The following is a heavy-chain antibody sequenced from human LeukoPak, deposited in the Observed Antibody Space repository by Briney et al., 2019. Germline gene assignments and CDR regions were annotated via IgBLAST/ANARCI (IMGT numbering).Heavy chain of an antibody. CDR3: ARDPNHGSASAPTLHSDL. V-gene: IGHV3-33*01. D-gene: IGHD1-26*01. Sequence: GGSLRLSCAASGFTFSNYGMHWVRQAPGKGLEWVAVIWYDGSDKYYADSVKGRFTISRDNSKNTVYLQMNSLRAEDTAVYHCARDPNHGSASAPTLHSDL. J-gene: IGHJ2*01. CDR1: GFTFSNYG. CDR2: IWYDGSDK.